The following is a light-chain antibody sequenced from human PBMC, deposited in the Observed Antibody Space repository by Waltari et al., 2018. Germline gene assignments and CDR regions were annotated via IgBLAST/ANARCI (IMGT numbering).Light chain of an antibody. J-gene: IGLJ1*01. Sequence: QSALTQPASVSGSPGQSIPISCTGTSGDIGRPNFVSWYQQHPGKAPRLMIFDVSNRPSGVSDRFSGSKSGNAASLTISGLQAEDEADYYCSTYSPSGTPYVFGTGTEVTVL. CDR1: SGDIGRPNF. CDR3: STYSPSGTPYV. CDR2: DVS. V-gene: IGLV2-14*03.